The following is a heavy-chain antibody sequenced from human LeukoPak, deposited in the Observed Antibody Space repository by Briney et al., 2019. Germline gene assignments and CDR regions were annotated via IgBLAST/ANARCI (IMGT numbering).Heavy chain of an antibody. CDR3: ARDVGGTTPLYYYYYMDV. J-gene: IGHJ6*03. D-gene: IGHD4-11*01. Sequence: PSETLSLTCAVYGGSFSGYYWSWIRQPPGKGLEWIGEINHSGSTNYNPSLKSRVTISVDTSKNQFSLKLSSVTAADTAVYYCARDVGGTTPLYYYYYMDVWGKGTTVTVSS. V-gene: IGHV4-34*01. CDR2: INHSGST. CDR1: GGSFSGYY.